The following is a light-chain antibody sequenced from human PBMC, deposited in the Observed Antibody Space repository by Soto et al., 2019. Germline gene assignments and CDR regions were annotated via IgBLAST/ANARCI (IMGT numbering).Light chain of an antibody. Sequence: DIQMTQSPSTVSASVGDRVTITCRASQSIDSWLAWYQQKPGKAPRLLMYKASSLESGVTSRFSGSGSGTEFTLTISSLQPDDFATYFCQQYKSYPYTFGQGTRLEIK. CDR2: KAS. J-gene: IGKJ5*01. CDR1: QSIDSW. CDR3: QQYKSYPYT. V-gene: IGKV1-5*03.